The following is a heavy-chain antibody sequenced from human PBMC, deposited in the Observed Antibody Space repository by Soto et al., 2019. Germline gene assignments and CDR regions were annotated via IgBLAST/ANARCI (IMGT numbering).Heavy chain of an antibody. CDR3: ARVKWRYSNLGAFDI. CDR2: IKQDGSEK. Sequence: LGRSCAAAGFSFSSYWMSWVRQSPGKGLEWVANIKQDGSEKYYVDSGKGRFTISRDNAKNSLYLQMNSLRAEDTAVYYCARVKWRYSNLGAFDIWGQGTMVTVSS. D-gene: IGHD3-16*01. V-gene: IGHV3-7*03. J-gene: IGHJ3*02. CDR1: GFSFSSYW.